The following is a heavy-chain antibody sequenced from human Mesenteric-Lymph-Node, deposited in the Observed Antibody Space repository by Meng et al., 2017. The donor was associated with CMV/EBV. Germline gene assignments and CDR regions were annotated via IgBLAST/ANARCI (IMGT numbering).Heavy chain of an antibody. CDR2: LYYNGFT. D-gene: IGHD1-26*01. CDR1: GGSVSSGSYY. V-gene: IGHV4-61*01. J-gene: IGHJ5*02. CDR3: TRVQSGSYWGFDP. Sequence: SETLSLTCTVSGGSVSSGSYYWSWLRQPPGKGLEWNGYLYYNGFTNYNPSHKSRVTMSVDTSKIQFSLKLSSVTAADTAVYYWTRVQSGSYWGFDPWGQGTLVTVSS.